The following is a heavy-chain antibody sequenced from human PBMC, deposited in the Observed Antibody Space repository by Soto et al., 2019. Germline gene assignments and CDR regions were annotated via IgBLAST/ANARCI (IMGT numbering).Heavy chain of an antibody. V-gene: IGHV3-23*01. CDR2: ISDTGAST. J-gene: IGHJ4*02. Sequence: GTLRLSWGVAGLSFKESAITWVRQAPGKGLEWVASISDTGASTWYAESVRGRLSISRDNSKKTLYLQMKSLRGEDTAVYYCAKGRGSGWAWYFDNWGQGTLVTVSS. D-gene: IGHD6-19*01. CDR3: AKGRGSGWAWYFDN. CDR1: GLSFKESA.